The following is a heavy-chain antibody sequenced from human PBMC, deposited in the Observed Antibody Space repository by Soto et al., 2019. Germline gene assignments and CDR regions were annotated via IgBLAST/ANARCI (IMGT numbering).Heavy chain of an antibody. CDR3: ARGRYGDY. D-gene: IGHD1-1*01. V-gene: IGHV1-18*01. CDR2: ISAHNGNT. J-gene: IGHJ4*02. CDR1: GYAFTTYG. Sequence: QVHLVQSGAEVKKPGASVKVSCQGSGYAFTTYGITWVRQAPGQGLEWMGWISAHNGNTNYAQKLQGRVTVTRDTSTSTAYMELRSMRDDETAVYYCARGRYGDYWGQGALVTVSS.